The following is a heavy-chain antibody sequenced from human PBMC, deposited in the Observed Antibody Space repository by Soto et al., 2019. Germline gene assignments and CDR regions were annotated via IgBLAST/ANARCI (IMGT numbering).Heavy chain of an antibody. D-gene: IGHD2-2*01. CDR3: ARHVGVVPAAHYYYYYMDV. Sequence: GESLKISCKGSGYSFTSYWIGWVRQMPGKGLEWMGIIYPGDSDTRYSPSFQGQVTISADKSISTAYLQWSSLKASDTAMYYCARHVGVVPAAHYYYYYMDVWGKGTTVTVSS. CDR1: GYSFTSYW. J-gene: IGHJ6*03. CDR2: IYPGDSDT. V-gene: IGHV5-51*01.